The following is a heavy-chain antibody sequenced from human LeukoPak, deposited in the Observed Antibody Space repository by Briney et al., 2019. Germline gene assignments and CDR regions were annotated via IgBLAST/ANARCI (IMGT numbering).Heavy chain of an antibody. CDR1: GGSISSSSYY. CDR2: IYYSGST. D-gene: IGHD3-3*01. Sequence: PSETLSLTCTVSGGSISSSSYYWGWIRQPPGKGLEWIGSIYYSGSTYYNPSLKSRVTISVDTSKNQFSLKVCSVTAADTAVYYCARGTITIFGVVIIPESGFDYWGQGTLVTVSS. V-gene: IGHV4-39*07. J-gene: IGHJ4*02. CDR3: ARGTITIFGVVIIPESGFDY.